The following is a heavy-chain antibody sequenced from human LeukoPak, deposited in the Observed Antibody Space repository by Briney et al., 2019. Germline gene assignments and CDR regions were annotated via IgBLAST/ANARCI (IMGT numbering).Heavy chain of an antibody. D-gene: IGHD3-22*01. J-gene: IGHJ4*02. CDR3: ARGYDSSGYSILY. V-gene: IGHV3-30-3*01. CDR1: GFSFSNNY. Sequence: PGGSLRLSCAASGFSFSNNYMSWVRQAPGKGLEWVAVISYDGSNKYYADSVKGRFTISRDNSKKTLYLQMNSLRAEDTAVYYCARGYDSSGYSILYWGQGTLVTVSS. CDR2: ISYDGSNK.